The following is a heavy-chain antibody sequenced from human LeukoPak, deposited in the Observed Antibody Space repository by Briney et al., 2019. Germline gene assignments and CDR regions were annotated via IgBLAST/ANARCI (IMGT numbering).Heavy chain of an antibody. Sequence: SETLSLTCTVSGGSISSYYWSWIRQPPGKGLEWIGYIYYSGSTNYNPSLKSRVTISVDTSKNQFSLKLSSVTAADTAVYYCARVPPQQLPQNYYYYYYMDVWGKGTTVTISS. J-gene: IGHJ6*03. D-gene: IGHD6-13*01. V-gene: IGHV4-59*13. CDR3: ARVPPQQLPQNYYYYYYMDV. CDR2: IYYSGST. CDR1: GGSISSYY.